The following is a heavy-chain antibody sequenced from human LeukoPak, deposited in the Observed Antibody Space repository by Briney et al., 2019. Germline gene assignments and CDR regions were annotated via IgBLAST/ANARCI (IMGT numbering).Heavy chain of an antibody. D-gene: IGHD3-16*01. Sequence: PSETLSLTCTVPGVSISSSGYYWGWVRQPPGEGREWIVRTYYSGNTYSNPSLKSRVTISLNTSKNQFSLKLSSVTAADTAVYYCVEFPQNGGGDYWGQGTLVTVSS. CDR1: GVSISSSGYY. CDR2: TYYSGNT. V-gene: IGHV4-39*01. CDR3: VEFPQNGGGDY. J-gene: IGHJ4*02.